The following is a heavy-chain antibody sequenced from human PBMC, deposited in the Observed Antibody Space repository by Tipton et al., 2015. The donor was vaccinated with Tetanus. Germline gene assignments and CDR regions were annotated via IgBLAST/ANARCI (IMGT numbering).Heavy chain of an antibody. CDR2: IYTSENT. Sequence: TLSLTCTVSGGSISSYYWSWIRQPAGKGLEWIGRIYTSENTNYNPSLKSQVTMSVDTSKNQFSLNLSSVTAADTAVYYCARGGITAAGILDYWGQGTLVTVSS. CDR3: ARGGITAAGILDY. V-gene: IGHV4-4*07. D-gene: IGHD6-13*01. CDR1: GGSISSYY. J-gene: IGHJ4*02.